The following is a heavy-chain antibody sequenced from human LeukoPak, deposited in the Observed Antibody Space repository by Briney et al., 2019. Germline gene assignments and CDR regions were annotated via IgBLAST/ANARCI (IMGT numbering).Heavy chain of an antibody. V-gene: IGHV3-21*01. J-gene: IGHJ4*02. CDR2: ISSSSSYI. Sequence: PGGSLRLSCAASGFTFSSYSMNWVRQAPGKGLEWVSSISSSSSYIYYADSVKGRFTISRDNAKNSLYLQMNSLRAEDTAVYYCARDQGDSSGYYTYYFDYWGQGTLVTVSS. CDR3: ARDQGDSSGYYTYYFDY. CDR1: GFTFSSYS. D-gene: IGHD3-22*01.